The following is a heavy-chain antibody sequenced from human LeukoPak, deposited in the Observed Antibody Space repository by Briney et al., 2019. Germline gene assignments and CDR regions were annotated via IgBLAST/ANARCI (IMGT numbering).Heavy chain of an antibody. D-gene: IGHD5-18*01. CDR3: AKDSWLPPHYFDY. CDR2: IRYAGSNK. Sequence: PGVSLRLSCAASGFTFSSYGMPWVRQAPGKGLEWVAFIRYAGSNKYYADSVKGRFTISRDNSKNTLYLQMNSLRAEDTAVYYCAKDSWLPPHYFDYWGQGTLVTVSS. V-gene: IGHV3-30*02. J-gene: IGHJ4*02. CDR1: GFTFSSYG.